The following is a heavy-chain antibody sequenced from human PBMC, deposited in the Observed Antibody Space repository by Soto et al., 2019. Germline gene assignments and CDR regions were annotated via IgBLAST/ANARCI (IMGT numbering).Heavy chain of an antibody. CDR1: GFTFITYG. J-gene: IGHJ6*02. V-gene: IGHV3-30*18. CDR3: AKDLQSYGDYDYYCYGMDV. CDR2: ISYDGTNK. Sequence: QVQLVESGGAEVQPGRSLTFSCAASGFTFITYGMHWVRKTPGKGLEGGAVISYDGTNKFYSDSVKGRFTISRDNFKNTLTLQMNSLRADDTAVYSCAKDLQSYGDYDYYCYGMDVWGLGTRVTVSS. D-gene: IGHD4-17*01.